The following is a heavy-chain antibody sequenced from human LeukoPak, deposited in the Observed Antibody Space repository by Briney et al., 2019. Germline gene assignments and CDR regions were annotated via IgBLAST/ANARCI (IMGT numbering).Heavy chain of an antibody. CDR1: GGTFSSYT. J-gene: IGHJ4*02. CDR3: ARVAGKYYDSSGADY. Sequence: SVKVSCKASGGTFSSYTISWVRQAPGQGLEWMGRIIPILGIANYAQKFQGRVTITADKSTRTAYMELSSLRSEDTAVYYCARVAGKYYDSSGADYWGQGTLVTVSS. D-gene: IGHD3-22*01. V-gene: IGHV1-69*02. CDR2: IIPILGIA.